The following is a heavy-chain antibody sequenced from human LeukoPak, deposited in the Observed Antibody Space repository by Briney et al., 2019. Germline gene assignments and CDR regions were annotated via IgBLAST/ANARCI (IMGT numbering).Heavy chain of an antibody. CDR2: IYPGDSDT. J-gene: IGHJ4*02. CDR1: GYWFSAYW. V-gene: IGHV5-51*01. D-gene: IGHD5-24*01. Sequence: GESLKISCKASGYWFSAYWIGRVRQTPGKGLEWMGIIYPGDSDTRYSPSFKGQVTISVDKSNNIAYLQWGSLKASDTAMYYCVRQFRDRFSRGSGHWGQGTLVTVSS. CDR3: VRQFRDRFSRGSGH.